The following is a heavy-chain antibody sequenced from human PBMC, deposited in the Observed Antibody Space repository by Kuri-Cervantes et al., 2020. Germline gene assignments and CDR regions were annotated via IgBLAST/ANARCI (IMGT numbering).Heavy chain of an antibody. CDR3: AREFPSMVRGFDP. D-gene: IGHD3-10*01. Sequence: GESLKISCAASGFTFSSYDMHWVRQATGKGLEWVSAIGTAGDTYYPGSVKGRFTISRDNSKNTLYLQMNSLRAEDTAVYYCAREFPSMVRGFDPWGQGTLVTVSS. V-gene: IGHV3-13*01. CDR2: IGTAGDT. CDR1: GFTFSSYD. J-gene: IGHJ5*02.